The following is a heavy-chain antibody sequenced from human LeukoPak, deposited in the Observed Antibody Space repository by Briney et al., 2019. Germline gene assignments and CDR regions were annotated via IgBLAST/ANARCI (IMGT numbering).Heavy chain of an antibody. CDR2: INHSGST. CDR3: ARSLLGYSSSLGMYYFDY. Sequence: SETLSLTCAVYGGSFSGYYWSWIRQPPGKGLEWIGEINHSGSTSYNPSLKSRVTISVDTSKNQFSLKLSSVTAADTAVYYCARSLLGYSSSLGMYYFDYWGQGTLVTVSS. V-gene: IGHV4-34*01. CDR1: GGSFSGYY. J-gene: IGHJ4*02. D-gene: IGHD6-13*01.